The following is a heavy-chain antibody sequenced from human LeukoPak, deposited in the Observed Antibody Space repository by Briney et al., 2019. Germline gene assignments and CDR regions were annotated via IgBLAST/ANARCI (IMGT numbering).Heavy chain of an antibody. J-gene: IGHJ3*02. CDR2: IYYSGST. CDR3: ARDCSGGSCYGAFDI. D-gene: IGHD2-15*01. Sequence: SETLSLTCTVSGGSISSSSYYWGWIRQPPGKGLEWIGSIYYSGSTYYNPSLKSRITISVDTSENRFSLKLSSVTATDTAVYYCARDCSGGSCYGAFDIWGQGTMVTVSS. V-gene: IGHV4-39*07. CDR1: GGSISSSSYY.